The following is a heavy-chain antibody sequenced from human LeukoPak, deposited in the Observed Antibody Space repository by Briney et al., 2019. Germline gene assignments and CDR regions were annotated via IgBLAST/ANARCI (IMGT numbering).Heavy chain of an antibody. D-gene: IGHD3-22*01. Sequence: GGSLRLSCAASGFTFSSYGMHWVRQAPGKGLEGVAVIWYDGSNKYYADSVKGRFTISRDNSKNTLYLQMNSLRAEDTAVYYCARGVTTYYYDSSGYYPDYWGQGTLVTVSS. CDR1: GFTFSSYG. V-gene: IGHV3-33*01. J-gene: IGHJ4*02. CDR2: IWYDGSNK. CDR3: ARGVTTYYYDSSGYYPDY.